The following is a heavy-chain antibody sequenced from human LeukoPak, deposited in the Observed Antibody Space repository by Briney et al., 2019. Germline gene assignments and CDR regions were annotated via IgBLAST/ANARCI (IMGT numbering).Heavy chain of an antibody. J-gene: IGHJ3*02. CDR2: ISSSSSYI. CDR1: GFTFSSYS. V-gene: IGHV3-21*01. CDR3: TRDIRLTTDRDAFDI. D-gene: IGHD1-14*01. Sequence: GGSLRLSCAASGFTFSSYSMNWVRQAPGKRLEWVSSISSSSSYIYYADSVKGRFTTSRDNAKNSLYLQMNSLRPEDTAVYFCTRDIRLTTDRDAFDIWGQGTMVTVSS.